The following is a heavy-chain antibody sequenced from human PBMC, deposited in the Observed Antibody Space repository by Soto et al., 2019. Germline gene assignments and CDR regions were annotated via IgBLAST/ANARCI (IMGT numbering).Heavy chain of an antibody. Sequence: SETLSLTCTVSGGSISSYYWSWIRQPPGKGLEWIGYIYYSGSTYYNPSLKSRVTISVDTSKNQFSLKLSSVTAADTAVYYCARAPIVGATIGAFDIWGQGTMVTVSS. CDR2: IYYSGST. D-gene: IGHD1-26*01. CDR1: GGSISSYY. J-gene: IGHJ3*02. V-gene: IGHV4-30-4*01. CDR3: ARAPIVGATIGAFDI.